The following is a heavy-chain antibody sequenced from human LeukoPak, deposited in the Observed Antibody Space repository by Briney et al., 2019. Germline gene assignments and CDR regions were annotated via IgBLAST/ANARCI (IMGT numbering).Heavy chain of an antibody. Sequence: PGGSLRLSCAASGFTFSSYSMNWVRQAPGEGLEWVAYISSRSSTIYYADSVKGRSTISRDHAKKSLYLQRNCVRAAHTSVYYCARGLRNSGWWLFDYCGQGPLITVTS. V-gene: IGHV3-48*01. CDR2: ISSRSSTI. CDR3: ARGLRNSGWWLFDY. D-gene: IGHD6-19*01. J-gene: IGHJ4*02. CDR1: GFTFSSYS.